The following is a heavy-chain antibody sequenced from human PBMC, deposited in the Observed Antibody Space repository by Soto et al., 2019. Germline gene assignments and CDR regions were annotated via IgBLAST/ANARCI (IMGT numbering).Heavy chain of an antibody. J-gene: IGHJ6*03. CDR1: GYTFTSYG. V-gene: IGHV1-18*01. D-gene: IGHD3-3*01. Sequence: QVQLVQSGAEVKKPGASVKVSCKASGYTFTSYGISWVRQAPGQGLEWMGWISAYNGNTNYAQKLQGRVTMTTDTSTSTAYKELRSLRSDDTAVYYCARAGYDFWSGYYSRFYYYMDVWGKGTTVTVSS. CDR2: ISAYNGNT. CDR3: ARAGYDFWSGYYSRFYYYMDV.